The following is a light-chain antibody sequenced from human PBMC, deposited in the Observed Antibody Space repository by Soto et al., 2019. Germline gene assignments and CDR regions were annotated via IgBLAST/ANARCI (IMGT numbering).Light chain of an antibody. CDR3: YSYRSSTISSHV. J-gene: IGLJ1*01. CDR1: SSDVGASDS. Sequence: QSVLTQPASVSGSPRQSITISCTGTSSDVGASDSVSWYQQHAGKAPQLVIYNVDRRPSGISDRFSGSKAGNTASLTISGLQAEDEADYYCYSYRSSTISSHVFGSGTKVTVL. V-gene: IGLV2-14*03. CDR2: NVD.